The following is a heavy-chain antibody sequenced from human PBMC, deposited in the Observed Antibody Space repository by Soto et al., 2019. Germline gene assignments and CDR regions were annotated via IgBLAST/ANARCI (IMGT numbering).Heavy chain of an antibody. D-gene: IGHD3-22*01. CDR1: GGTFSSYA. V-gene: IGHV1-69*01. J-gene: IGHJ3*02. Sequence: QVQLVQSGAEVKKPGSSGKVSCKASGGTFSSYAISWVRQAPGQGLEWMGGIIPIFGTANYAQKFQGRVTITADESMSTAYMELSRLRSEDTAVYYCARELYYYHSSVPVGAFDIWGQGTMVTVSS. CDR2: IIPIFGTA. CDR3: ARELYYYHSSVPVGAFDI.